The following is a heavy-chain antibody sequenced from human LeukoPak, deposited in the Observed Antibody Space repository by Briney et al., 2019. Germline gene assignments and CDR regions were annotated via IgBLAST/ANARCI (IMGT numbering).Heavy chain of an antibody. D-gene: IGHD6-13*01. V-gene: IGHV4-34*01. J-gene: IGHJ4*02. CDR3: ARGRFSSSWYGSGRAVYYFDY. Sequence: SETLSLTCTVSGGSISGYYWSWIRQPPGKGLEWIGEINHSGSTNYNPSLKSRVTISVDTSKNQFSLKLSSVTAADTAVYYCARGRFSSSWYGSGRAVYYFDYWGQGTLVTVSS. CDR1: GGSISGYY. CDR2: INHSGST.